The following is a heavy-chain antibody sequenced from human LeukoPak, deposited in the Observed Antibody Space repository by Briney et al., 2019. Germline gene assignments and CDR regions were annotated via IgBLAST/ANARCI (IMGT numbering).Heavy chain of an antibody. V-gene: IGHV4-38-2*01. D-gene: IGHD6-6*01. Sequence: SETLSLTCAVSGYSISSGYYWGWIRQPPGKGLEWIGSIYDSGNTNYNPSLKSRVTISVDTSKNQFSLKVSSVTAADTALYFCAMWYSSSGYLDYWGQGTLVTVSS. CDR2: IYDSGNT. J-gene: IGHJ4*02. CDR3: AMWYSSSGYLDY. CDR1: GYSISSGYY.